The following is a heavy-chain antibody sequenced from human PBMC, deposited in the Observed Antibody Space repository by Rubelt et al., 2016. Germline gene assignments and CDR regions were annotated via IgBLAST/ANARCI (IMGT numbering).Heavy chain of an antibody. CDR2: ISYDGSNE. D-gene: IGHD6-19*01. V-gene: IGHV3-30*04. J-gene: IGHJ5*02. Sequence: GKGLEWVAVISYDGSNEYYADSVKGRFTISRDNSKNTLYLQMNSLRAEDTAVYYCARDAVAEANWFDHWGQGTLVTVSS. CDR3: ARDAVAEANWFDH.